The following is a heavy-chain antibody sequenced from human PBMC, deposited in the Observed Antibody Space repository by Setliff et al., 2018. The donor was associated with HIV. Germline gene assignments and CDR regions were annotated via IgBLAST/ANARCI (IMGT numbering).Heavy chain of an antibody. CDR3: ARSSRVVYAMVDYYYMDV. V-gene: IGHV4-61*09. CDR2: IYTSGSS. J-gene: IGHJ6*03. CDR1: GGSISSGSYY. D-gene: IGHD2-8*02. Sequence: SETLSLTCSVSGGSISSGSYYWSCIRQPAGKGLEWIGHIYTSGSSTYNPSLKSRVTISRDSSKNQFSLKLSSETAADPAVYYCARSSRVVYAMVDYYYMDVWGKGTTVTVSS.